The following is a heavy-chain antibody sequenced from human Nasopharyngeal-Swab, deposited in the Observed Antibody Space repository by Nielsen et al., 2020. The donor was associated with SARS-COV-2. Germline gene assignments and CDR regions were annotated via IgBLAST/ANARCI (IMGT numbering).Heavy chain of an antibody. Sequence: WIRQPPGKGLEWIGEINHSGSTNYNPSLKSRVTISVDTSKNQFSLKLSSVTAADMAVYYCARPTTLGYYYGMDVWGQGTTVTVSS. CDR2: INHSGST. V-gene: IGHV4-34*01. D-gene: IGHD1-14*01. CDR3: ARPTTLGYYYGMDV. J-gene: IGHJ6*02.